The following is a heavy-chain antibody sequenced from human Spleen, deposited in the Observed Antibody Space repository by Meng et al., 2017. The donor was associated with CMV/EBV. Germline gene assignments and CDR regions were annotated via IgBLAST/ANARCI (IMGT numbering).Heavy chain of an antibody. CDR3: ARGPARVYYYYGMDV. CDR1: GYTFTSYG. CDR2: ISAYNGNT. J-gene: IGHJ6*02. V-gene: IGHV1-18*01. D-gene: IGHD2-2*01. Sequence: ASVKVSCKASGYTFTSYGLTWVRQAPGQGLEWMGWISAYNGNTNYAQKFQGRVTMTTDTSTSTGYMELRSLRADDTAVYYCARGPARVYYYYGMDVWGQGTTVTVSS.